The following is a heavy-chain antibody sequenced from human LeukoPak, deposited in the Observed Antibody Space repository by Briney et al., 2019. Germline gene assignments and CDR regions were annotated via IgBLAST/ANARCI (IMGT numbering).Heavy chain of an antibody. CDR3: ARGLVGATGPYYFDY. CDR1: GFTFSSYS. CDR2: ISSSSSYI. Sequence: PGGSLRLSCAASGFTFSSYSMNWVRQAPGKGLEWVSSISSSSSYIYYADSVKGRFTISRDNAKNSLYLQMNSLRAEDTAVYYCARGLVGATGPYYFDYWGQGTLVIVSS. D-gene: IGHD1-26*01. V-gene: IGHV3-21*01. J-gene: IGHJ4*02.